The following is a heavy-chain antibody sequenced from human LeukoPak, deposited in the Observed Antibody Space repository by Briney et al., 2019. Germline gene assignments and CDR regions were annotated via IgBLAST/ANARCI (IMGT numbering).Heavy chain of an antibody. CDR3: ARRIQLWFVYMDV. V-gene: IGHV1-8*01. CDR1: GYTFTSYD. CDR2: MNPDSCNT. Sequence: APVKVSCKASGYTFTSYDINWVRQATGQGLEWMGWMNPDSCNTGYAQKFQGRVTMTRNTSISTAYMELSSLRSEDTAVYYCARRIQLWFVYMDVWGKGTTVTVSS. D-gene: IGHD5-18*01. J-gene: IGHJ6*03.